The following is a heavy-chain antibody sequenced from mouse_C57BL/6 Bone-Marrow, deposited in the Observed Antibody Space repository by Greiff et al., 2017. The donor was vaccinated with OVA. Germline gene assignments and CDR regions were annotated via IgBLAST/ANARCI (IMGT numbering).Heavy chain of an antibody. V-gene: IGHV1-59*01. CDR3: ARSLLSLLIDAMDY. CDR1: GYTFTSYW. D-gene: IGHD1-1*02. Sequence: QVQLQQPGAELVRPGTSVKLSCKASGYTFTSYWMHWVKQRPGQGLEWIGVIDPSDSYTNYNQKFKGKATFTVDTSSSTAYMQLSSLTSEDSAVYYCARSLLSLLIDAMDYWGQGTSVTVSS. CDR2: IDPSDSYT. J-gene: IGHJ4*01.